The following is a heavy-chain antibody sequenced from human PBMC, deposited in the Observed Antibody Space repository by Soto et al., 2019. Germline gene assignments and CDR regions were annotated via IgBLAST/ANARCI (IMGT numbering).Heavy chain of an antibody. Sequence: GASVKVSCKASGYTFTSYYMHWVRQAPGQGLEWMGIINPSGGSTSYAQKFQGRVTMTRDTSTSTVYMELSSLRSEDTAVYYCANLWVPYYDFWSGYHPAYYYGMDVWGQGTTVTVSS. J-gene: IGHJ6*02. CDR2: INPSGGST. D-gene: IGHD3-3*01. CDR1: GYTFTSYY. CDR3: ANLWVPYYDFWSGYHPAYYYGMDV. V-gene: IGHV1-46*01.